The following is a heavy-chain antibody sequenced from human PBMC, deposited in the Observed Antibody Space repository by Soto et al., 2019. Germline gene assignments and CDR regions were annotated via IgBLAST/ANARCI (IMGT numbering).Heavy chain of an antibody. CDR2: TFHSGST. V-gene: IGHV4-59*02. CDR1: GGSVSSSY. Sequence: VQLQESGPGLVKPSETLSLTCTVSGGSVSSSYWAWIRQPPGKGLEWIGYTFHSGSTKYNPSLKSRVTMSVDTSENQFSLKLSSVTAADTAVYYCARDQSGTQYFDLWGRGTLVIVSS. J-gene: IGHJ2*01. D-gene: IGHD1-7*01. CDR3: ARDQSGTQYFDL.